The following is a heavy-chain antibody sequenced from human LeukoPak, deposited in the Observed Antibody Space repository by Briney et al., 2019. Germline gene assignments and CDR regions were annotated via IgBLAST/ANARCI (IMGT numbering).Heavy chain of an antibody. CDR2: IYYNGDT. CDR1: GGSITGYS. J-gene: IGHJ4*02. D-gene: IGHD3-10*01. CDR3: ARDARVLWFGEPFDY. V-gene: IGHV4-59*01. Sequence: SETLSLTCSVSGGSITGYSWSWIRQTPGKGLEWIGYIYYNGDTHYNPSLNSRLSMSVDTPNKQFSLNLRSVTAADTAVYYCARDARVLWFGEPFDYWGQGTLVTVSS.